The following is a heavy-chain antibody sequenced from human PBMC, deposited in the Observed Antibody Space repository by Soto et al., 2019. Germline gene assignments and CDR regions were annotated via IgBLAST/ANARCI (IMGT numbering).Heavy chain of an antibody. CDR1: GFTFSSYG. Sequence: GRSLRLSCAASGFTFSSYGMHWVRQAPGKGLEWVAVIWYDGSNKYYADSVKGRFTISRDNSKNTLYLQMNSLRAEDTAVYYCAREQTYYYGSGSTYYYMDVWGKGTTVTVSS. J-gene: IGHJ6*03. CDR2: IWYDGSNK. CDR3: AREQTYYYGSGSTYYYMDV. D-gene: IGHD3-10*01. V-gene: IGHV3-33*01.